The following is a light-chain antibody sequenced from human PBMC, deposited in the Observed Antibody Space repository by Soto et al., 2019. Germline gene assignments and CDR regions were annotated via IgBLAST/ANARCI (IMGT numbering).Light chain of an antibody. CDR2: KGS. Sequence: DIQLTQSPSTLSASVGDRVSITCRGSQSLDRWVAWYQQKPGKAPKLLIYKGSFLLSGVPSRFSGSGSGTEFTLSISSLQPDDFATYYCQQYLSYSRTFGQGTKVDIK. J-gene: IGKJ1*01. CDR3: QQYLSYSRT. CDR1: QSLDRW. V-gene: IGKV1-5*03.